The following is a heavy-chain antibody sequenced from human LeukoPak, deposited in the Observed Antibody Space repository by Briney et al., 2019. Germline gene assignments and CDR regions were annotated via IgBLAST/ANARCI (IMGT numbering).Heavy chain of an antibody. CDR3: ARDYYDSSGYVD. D-gene: IGHD3-22*01. V-gene: IGHV4-34*01. Sequence: SETLSLTCAVYGGSFSGYYWSWIRQPPGKGLEWIGEINHSGSTNYNPSLKSRVTMSVDTSKNQFSLKLSSVTAADTAVYYCARDYYDSSGYVDWGQGTLVTVSS. J-gene: IGHJ4*02. CDR1: GGSFSGYY. CDR2: INHSGST.